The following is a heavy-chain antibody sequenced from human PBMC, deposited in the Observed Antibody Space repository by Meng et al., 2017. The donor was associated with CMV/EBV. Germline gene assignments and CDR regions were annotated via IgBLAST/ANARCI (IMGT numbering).Heavy chain of an antibody. CDR1: GGSISSYY. D-gene: IGHD4-17*01. CDR3: ARDPDGDYDFDL. V-gene: IGHV4-59*12. CDR2: IYYSGST. Sequence: ESLKISCTVSGGSISSYYWSWIRQPPGKGLEWIGYIYYSGSTNYNPSLKSRVTISRDNAGNSLYLQMNSLRVDDTAVYHCARDPDGDYDFDLWGQGILVTVSS. J-gene: IGHJ4*02.